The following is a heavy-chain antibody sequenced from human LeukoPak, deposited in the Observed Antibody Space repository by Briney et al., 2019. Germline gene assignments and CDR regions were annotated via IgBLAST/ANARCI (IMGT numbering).Heavy chain of an antibody. D-gene: IGHD3-3*01. CDR2: INQDGSDK. J-gene: IGHJ4*02. Sequence: PGGSLRLSCATSRFIFSSYWMTWVRRTPGKGLEWVASINQDGSDKYYADSVKGRFTISRDNAKNSLYLQMNSLRAEDTALYYCAKDFWQWSGFDYWGQGTLVTVSS. CDR1: RFIFSSYW. CDR3: AKDFWQWSGFDY. V-gene: IGHV3-7*03.